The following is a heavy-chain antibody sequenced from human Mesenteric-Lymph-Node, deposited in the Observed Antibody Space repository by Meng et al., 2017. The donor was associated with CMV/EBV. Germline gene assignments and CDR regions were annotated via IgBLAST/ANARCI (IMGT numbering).Heavy chain of an antibody. D-gene: IGHD6-13*01. Sequence: GGSLRLSCSASGFTVSSYTMNWVRQAPGKGLEWVSSITFSSGKIYYADSVKGRFTISRDNAKNSLYLQMNSLRAEDTAVYYCARHDTYSSPEDYWGQGTLVTVSS. J-gene: IGHJ4*02. CDR1: GFTVSSYT. CDR3: ARHDTYSSPEDY. CDR2: ITFSSGKI. V-gene: IGHV3-21*01.